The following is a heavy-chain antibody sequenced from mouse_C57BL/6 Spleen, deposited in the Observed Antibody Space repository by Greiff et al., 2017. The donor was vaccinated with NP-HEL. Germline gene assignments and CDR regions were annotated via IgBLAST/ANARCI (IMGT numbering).Heavy chain of an antibody. CDR2: ISGGGGNT. Sequence: EVHLVESGGGLVKPGGSLKLSCAASGFTFSSYTMSWVRQTPEKRLEWVATISGGGGNTYYPDSVKGRFTISRDNAKNTLYLQMSSLRSEDTALYYCARQSNYWYFDVWGTGTTVTVSS. V-gene: IGHV5-9*01. D-gene: IGHD2-5*01. J-gene: IGHJ1*03. CDR1: GFTFSSYT. CDR3: ARQSNYWYFDV.